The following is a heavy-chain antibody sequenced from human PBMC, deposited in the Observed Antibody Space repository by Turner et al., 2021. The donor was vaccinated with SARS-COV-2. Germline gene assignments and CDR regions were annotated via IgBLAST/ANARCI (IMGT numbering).Heavy chain of an antibody. J-gene: IGHJ4*02. CDR2: ISAYNGNT. CDR3: ARDHVGGIVVVVAGTPLDY. Sequence: QVQLVQSGADVKKPGASVKDSCKASGYTITSYGISWVRQAPGQGLEWMGWISAYNGNTNYAQKLQGRVTMTTDTSTSTAYMELRSLRSDDTAVYYCARDHVGGIVVVVAGTPLDYWGQGTLVTVSS. CDR1: GYTITSYG. D-gene: IGHD2-15*01. V-gene: IGHV1-18*01.